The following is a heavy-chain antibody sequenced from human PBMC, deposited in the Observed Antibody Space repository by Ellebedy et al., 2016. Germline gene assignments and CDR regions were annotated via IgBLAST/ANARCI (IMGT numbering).Heavy chain of an antibody. Sequence: ASVKVSCKASGFTFTSSTMQWVRQARGQRLEWMGWIVVGSGNTNYAQKFQDRVTITRDTSTNTAYMELRSLTPEYTALYYCATGRRVVVSTFWGQGTPVTVSS. CDR1: GFTFTSST. V-gene: IGHV1-58*02. CDR2: IVVGSGNT. D-gene: IGHD3-22*01. CDR3: ATGRRVVVSTF. J-gene: IGHJ1*01.